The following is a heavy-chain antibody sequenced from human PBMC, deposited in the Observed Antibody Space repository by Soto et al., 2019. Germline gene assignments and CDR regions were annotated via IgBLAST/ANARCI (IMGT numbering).Heavy chain of an antibody. Sequence: QMQLVESGGGVVQPGKSLRLSCAASGFTFDTYGMHWVRQAPGKGLEWVGVISYGGSDKQYADSVEGRFTISRDNSDNTLFLRLSSLRAEDTAMYYRAKANSYGKGYGEKWGQGTLVTVAP. CDR3: AKANSYGKGYGEK. D-gene: IGHD5-12*01. J-gene: IGHJ4*02. CDR2: ISYGGSDK. V-gene: IGHV3-30*18. CDR1: GFTFDTYG.